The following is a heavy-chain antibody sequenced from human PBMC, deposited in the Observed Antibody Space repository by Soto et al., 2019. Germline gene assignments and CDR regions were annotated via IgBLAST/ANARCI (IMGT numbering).Heavy chain of an antibody. CDR2: ISYDGSNE. V-gene: IGHV3-30*18. J-gene: IGHJ6*02. CDR1: GFTFSSSG. D-gene: IGHD5-18*01. Sequence: PEGSLRLSCVDSGFTFSSSGIHWVRQAPGKGLEWVALISYDGSNEYYADSVKGRFTISRDNSKNTLYLQMNSLRAEDTAVYYCAKDFVDTGIYGMDVWGQGTTVTVSS. CDR3: AKDFVDTGIYGMDV.